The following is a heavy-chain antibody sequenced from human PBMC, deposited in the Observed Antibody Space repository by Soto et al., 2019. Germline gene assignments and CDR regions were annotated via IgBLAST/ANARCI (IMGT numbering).Heavy chain of an antibody. V-gene: IGHV1-2*02. J-gene: IGHJ1*01. CDR3: AKKGSSRAEYFQH. D-gene: IGHD6-6*01. CDR1: GYTFSDYY. CDR2: INPNSGGT. Sequence: GASVKVSCKASGYTFSDYYMHWVRQAPGEGLEWMGWINPNSGGTNYAQKFQGRVTMTRDTSTSTVYMELSSLRSEDTAVYYCAKKGSSRAEYFQHWGQGTLVTVSS.